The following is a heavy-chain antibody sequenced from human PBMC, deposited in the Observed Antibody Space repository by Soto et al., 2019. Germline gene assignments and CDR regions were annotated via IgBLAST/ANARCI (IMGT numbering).Heavy chain of an antibody. J-gene: IGHJ6*02. Sequence: GASVKVSCKASGYTFTSYGISWVRQAPGQGLEWMGWISAYNGNTNYAQKLQGRVTMTTDTSTSRAYMELRSLRADDTAVYYCAGGFGAARFLEWSRGSYYYGMDVWGQGTRVTVSS. CDR1: GYTFTSYG. CDR3: AGGFGAARFLEWSRGSYYYGMDV. CDR2: ISAYNGNT. D-gene: IGHD3-3*01. V-gene: IGHV1-18*01.